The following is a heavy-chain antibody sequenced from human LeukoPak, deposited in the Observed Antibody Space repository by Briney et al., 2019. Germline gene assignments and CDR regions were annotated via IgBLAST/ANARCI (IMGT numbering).Heavy chain of an antibody. CDR1: GFTFSSYA. J-gene: IGHJ4*02. D-gene: IGHD3-22*01. V-gene: IGHV3-30-3*01. CDR3: ARDLITRQGAWGDY. Sequence: PGGSPRLSCAASGFTFSSYAMHWVRQAPGKGLEWVAVISYDGSNKYYADSVKGRFTISRDNSKNTLYLQMNSLRAEDTAVYYCARDLITRQGAWGDYWGQGTLVTVSS. CDR2: ISYDGSNK.